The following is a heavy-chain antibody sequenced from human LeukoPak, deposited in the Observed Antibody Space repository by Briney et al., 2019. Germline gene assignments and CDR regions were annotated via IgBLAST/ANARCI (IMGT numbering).Heavy chain of an antibody. Sequence: PSETLSLTCTVPGGSISSYYWSWIRQPPGKGLEWIGYIYYSGSTNYNPSLKSRVTISVDTSKNQFSLKLSSVTAADTAVYYCARGIAAAGPYNWFDPWGQGTLVTVSS. J-gene: IGHJ5*02. D-gene: IGHD6-13*01. V-gene: IGHV4-59*01. CDR1: GGSISSYY. CDR2: IYYSGST. CDR3: ARGIAAAGPYNWFDP.